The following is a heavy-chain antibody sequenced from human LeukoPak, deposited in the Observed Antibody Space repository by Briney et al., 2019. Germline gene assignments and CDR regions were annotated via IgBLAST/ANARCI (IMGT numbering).Heavy chain of an antibody. CDR1: EFTFSSYW. V-gene: IGHV3-7*04. Sequence: PGGSLRLSCAASEFTFSSYWMSWVRQAPGKGLEWVANIKQDGSEKYYVDSVKGRFTISRDNAKNSLYLQMNSLRAEDTAVYYCARVYYYDSSGYSYYFDYWGQGTLVTVSS. D-gene: IGHD3-22*01. CDR3: ARVYYYDSSGYSYYFDY. J-gene: IGHJ4*02. CDR2: IKQDGSEK.